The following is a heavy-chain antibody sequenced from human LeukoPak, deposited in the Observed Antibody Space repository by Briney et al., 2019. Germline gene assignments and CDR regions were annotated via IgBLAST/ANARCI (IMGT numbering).Heavy chain of an antibody. J-gene: IGHJ5*02. CDR3: TSDHDSTGAPSSFDP. CDR1: GVTFGNYA. CDR2: IRSKAEGKST. V-gene: IGHV3-49*03. Sequence: PGGSLRLSCTASGVTFGNYAMSWFRQAPGEGLEWGGFIRSKAEGKSTEYAASRDGRFSISTEDCKSIAYMQMDSLKTEDTAVYYCTSDHDSTGAPSSFDPWGQGTLVTVSS. D-gene: IGHD3-22*01.